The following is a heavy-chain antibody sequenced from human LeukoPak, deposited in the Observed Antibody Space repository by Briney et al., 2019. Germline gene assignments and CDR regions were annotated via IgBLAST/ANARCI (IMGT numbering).Heavy chain of an antibody. V-gene: IGHV3-23*01. CDR1: GFTFSSFG. CDR3: ASVFGDYMAFDI. Sequence: GGSLRLSCAASGFTFSSFGMSWVRQAPGKGLEWVSAISSTGGTAYYADSVKGRFTISRDNSKNTLYLQMNSLRDEDTAMYYCASVFGDYMAFDIWGQGTMVTVSS. D-gene: IGHD3-10*01. CDR2: ISSTGGTA. J-gene: IGHJ3*02.